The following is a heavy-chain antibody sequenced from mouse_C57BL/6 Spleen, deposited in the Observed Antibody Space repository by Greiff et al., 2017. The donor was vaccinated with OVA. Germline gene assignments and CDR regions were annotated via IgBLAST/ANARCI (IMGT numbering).Heavy chain of an antibody. V-gene: IGHV1-50*01. D-gene: IGHD3-2*02. CDR1: GYTFTSYW. Sequence: QVQLQQPGAELVKPGASVKLSCKASGYTFTSYWMQWVKQRPGQGLEWIGEIDPSDSYTNYNQKFKGKATLTVDTSSSTAYMQLSSLTSEDSAVDYCARSTAQATLAWFAYWGQGTLVTVSA. CDR2: IDPSDSYT. CDR3: ARSTAQATLAWFAY. J-gene: IGHJ3*01.